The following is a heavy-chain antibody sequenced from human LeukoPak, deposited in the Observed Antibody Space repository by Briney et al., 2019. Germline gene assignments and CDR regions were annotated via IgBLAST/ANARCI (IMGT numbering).Heavy chain of an antibody. CDR2: INPNNDGT. Sequence: GASVKASCKASGYTFTGYYMPWGPQAPGQGLEWMGWINPNNDGTNYAAQKFQGRVTMTRDTSISTAYMELSSLGSDDTAVYYCARVFFYGGNSVPFDYWGQGTLVTVSS. V-gene: IGHV1-2*02. CDR1: GYTFTGYY. J-gene: IGHJ4*02. CDR3: ARVFFYGGNSVPFDY. D-gene: IGHD4-23*01.